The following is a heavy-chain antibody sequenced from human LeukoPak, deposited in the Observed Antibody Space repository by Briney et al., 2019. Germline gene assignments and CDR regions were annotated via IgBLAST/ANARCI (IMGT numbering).Heavy chain of an antibody. J-gene: IGHJ6*03. CDR1: GVSTDSYY. V-gene: IGHV4-59*12. CDR2: ISYTGGT. D-gene: IGHD4-23*01. CDR3: AGGDLRWVAHDHYYYMDV. Sequence: SETLSLTCIVSGVSTDSYYWTWLRQPPGKGLEWIGYISYTGGTNYNPALKSRVTMSVDMSKNQFSLEMTSVTVADTAVYFCAGGDLRWVAHDHYYYMDVWGKGATVSVSS.